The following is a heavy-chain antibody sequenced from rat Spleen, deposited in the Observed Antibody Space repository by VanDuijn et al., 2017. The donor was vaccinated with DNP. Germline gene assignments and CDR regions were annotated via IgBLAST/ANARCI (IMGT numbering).Heavy chain of an antibody. J-gene: IGHJ3*01. CDR1: GFTFSDYA. V-gene: IGHV5-7*01. D-gene: IGHD1-12*02. CDR2: ISYDGSST. Sequence: EVQLVASGGGLVQPGRSLKLSCAASGFTFSDYAMAWVRQAPKKGLDWVATISYDGSSTYYRDSVKGRFTFSRDSAKSTLYLQMDSLRSEDTATYYCTVDRDGSYGVAYWGQGTLVTVSS. CDR3: TVDRDGSYGVAY.